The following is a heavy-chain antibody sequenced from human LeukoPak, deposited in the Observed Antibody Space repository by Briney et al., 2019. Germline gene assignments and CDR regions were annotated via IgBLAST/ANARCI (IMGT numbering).Heavy chain of an antibody. CDR3: ARAPLYDYVWGSYRLCAFDI. V-gene: IGHV4-34*01. J-gene: IGHJ3*02. CDR2: INRSGST. CDR1: GGSFSGYY. D-gene: IGHD3-16*02. Sequence: PSETLSLTCAVYGGSFSGYYWSWIPQPPGKGLEWSGEINRSGSTNYNPSLKSRVTISVDTSKNQFSLKLSSVTAADTAVYYCARAPLYDYVWGSYRLCAFDIWGQGTMVTVSS.